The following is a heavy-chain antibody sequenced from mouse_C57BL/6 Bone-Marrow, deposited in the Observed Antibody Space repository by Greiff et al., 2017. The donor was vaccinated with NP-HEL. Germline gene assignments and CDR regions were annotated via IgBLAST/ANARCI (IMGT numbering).Heavy chain of an antibody. J-gene: IGHJ3*01. Sequence: QVQLQQPGAELVKPGASVKLSCKASGYTFTSYWMQWVKQRPGPGLEWIGEIDPSDSYTNYNQKFNGKATLTVDTSSSTAYMQLSSLTSEDSAVYYCAGSSYRFAYWGQGTLVTVSA. CDR3: AGSSYRFAY. CDR1: GYTFTSYW. D-gene: IGHD1-1*01. CDR2: IDPSDSYT. V-gene: IGHV1-50*01.